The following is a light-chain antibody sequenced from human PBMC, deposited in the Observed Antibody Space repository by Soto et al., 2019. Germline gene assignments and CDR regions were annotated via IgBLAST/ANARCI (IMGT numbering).Light chain of an antibody. CDR3: SSYTSNSTIYV. V-gene: IGLV2-14*01. J-gene: IGLJ1*01. CDR2: EVR. CDR1: GSDVGEYNY. Sequence: QSALTQPASVSGSLGQSITISCTGTGSDVGEYNYVSWYQQHPDKAPKLMIYEVRNRPSGVSNRFSGSKSGNTASLAIAGLQAEDEADSYCSSYTSNSTIYVLGPGTKVT.